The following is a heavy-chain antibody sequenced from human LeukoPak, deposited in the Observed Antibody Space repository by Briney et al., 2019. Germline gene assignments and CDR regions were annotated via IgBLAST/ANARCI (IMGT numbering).Heavy chain of an antibody. J-gene: IGHJ6*03. V-gene: IGHV3-74*01. D-gene: IGHD5-18*01. Sequence: GGSLRLSCTASGFGFSNFWMHWVRKAPGKGLVWVSHIKTDGTTTVYADSVKGRFTISRDNSKNTLYLQMNSLRAEDTAVYFCAKDRQLWSPGYYYMDVWGKGTTVTVSS. CDR1: GFGFSNFW. CDR3: AKDRQLWSPGYYYMDV. CDR2: IKTDGTTT.